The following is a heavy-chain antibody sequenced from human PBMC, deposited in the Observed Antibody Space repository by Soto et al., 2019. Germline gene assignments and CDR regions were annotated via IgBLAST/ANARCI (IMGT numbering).Heavy chain of an antibody. CDR3: ARVFYGDSSFDY. CDR1: GFTVSSNY. CDR2: IYSGGST. V-gene: IGHV3-53*01. D-gene: IGHD4-17*01. Sequence: GGSLRLSCAASGFTVSSNYMSWVRQAPGKGLEWVSVIYSGGSTYYADSVKGRFTISRDNSKNTLYLQMNSLRAEDTAVYYCARVFYGDSSFDYWGQGALVTVS. J-gene: IGHJ4*02.